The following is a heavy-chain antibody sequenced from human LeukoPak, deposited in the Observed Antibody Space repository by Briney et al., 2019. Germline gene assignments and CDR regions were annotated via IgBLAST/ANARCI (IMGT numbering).Heavy chain of an antibody. J-gene: IGHJ4*02. V-gene: IGHV3-48*01. CDR1: GFTFSSYS. D-gene: IGHD2-21*01. CDR2: ISSSSSPI. Sequence: GGSLRLSCAASGFTFSSYSMNWVRQAPGKGLEWVSYISSSSSPIYYADSVKGRFTISRDNAKNSLYLQMNSLRAEDTAVYYCARPAADCGGDCYWAFDYWGQGTLVTVSS. CDR3: ARPAADCGGDCYWAFDY.